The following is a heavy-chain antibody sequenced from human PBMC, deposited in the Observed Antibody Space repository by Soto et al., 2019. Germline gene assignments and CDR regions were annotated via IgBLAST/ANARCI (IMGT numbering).Heavy chain of an antibody. Sequence: PGGSLRLSCAASGFTFSSYAMSWVRQAPGKGLEWVSAISGSGGSTYYADSVKGRFTISRDNSKNTLYLQMNSLRAEDTAVYYCAKDPEIRFLEWFLFDYWGQGTLVTVSS. D-gene: IGHD3-3*01. CDR3: AKDPEIRFLEWFLFDY. V-gene: IGHV3-23*01. CDR1: GFTFSSYA. CDR2: ISGSGGST. J-gene: IGHJ4*02.